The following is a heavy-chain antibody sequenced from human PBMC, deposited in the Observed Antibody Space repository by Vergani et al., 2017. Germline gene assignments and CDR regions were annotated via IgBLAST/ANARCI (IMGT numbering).Heavy chain of an antibody. Sequence: QVQLQQWGGGLLKPSETLSLTCVVNGGSFTSYHWTWIRQSPGEGLEWVGDIDHTGRPDYNPSFKSRLTMSVDKSRNQFSLTLNSVTATDTAIYFFARVNTETNGHLYYYYYMDVWGQGTAVTVS. V-gene: IGHV4-34*01. D-gene: IGHD4-11*01. CDR2: IDHTGRP. CDR3: ARVNTETNGHLYYYYYMDV. CDR1: GGSFTSYH. J-gene: IGHJ6*03.